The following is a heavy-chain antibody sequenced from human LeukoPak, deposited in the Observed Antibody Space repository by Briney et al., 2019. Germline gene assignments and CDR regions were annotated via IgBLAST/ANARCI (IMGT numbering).Heavy chain of an antibody. Sequence: ASVKVSCKASGYTFTGYYMHWVRQAPGQGLEWMGWISAYNGNTNYAQKPQGRVTMTTDTSTSTAYMELRSLRSDDTAVYYCARVVFSRLTLRFFDYWGQGTLVTVSS. J-gene: IGHJ4*02. CDR3: ARVVFSRLTLRFFDY. CDR2: ISAYNGNT. CDR1: GYTFTGYY. D-gene: IGHD3-3*01. V-gene: IGHV1-18*04.